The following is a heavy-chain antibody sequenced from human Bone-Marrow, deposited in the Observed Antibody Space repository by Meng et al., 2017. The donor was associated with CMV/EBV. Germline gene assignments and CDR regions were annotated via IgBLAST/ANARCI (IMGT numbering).Heavy chain of an antibody. J-gene: IGHJ6*02. Sequence: SETLSLTCTVSGGSISSSSYYWGWIRQPPGKGLEWIGSIYYSGSTYYNPSLKIRVTISVDTAKNQFSLKLSSVTAADTAVYYCARQPPPSCWYMGYYFGMDVWGQGTTVTGSS. CDR3: ARQPPPSCWYMGYYFGMDV. CDR2: IYYSGST. D-gene: IGHD6-13*01. CDR1: GGSISSSSYY. V-gene: IGHV4-39*01.